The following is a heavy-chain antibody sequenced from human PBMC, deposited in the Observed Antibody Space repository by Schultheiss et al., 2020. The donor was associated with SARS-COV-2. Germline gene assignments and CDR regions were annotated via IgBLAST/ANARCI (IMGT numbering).Heavy chain of an antibody. J-gene: IGHJ4*02. CDR2: IYYSGST. D-gene: IGHD6-19*01. V-gene: IGHV4-59*01. CDR3: AGAPGHSSAFDY. Sequence: SETLSLTCTVSGGSISSYYWSWIRQPPGKGLEWIGYIYYSGSTNYNPSLKSRVTISVDTSKNQFSLKLSSVTAADTAVYYCAGAPGHSSAFDYWGQGTLVTVSS. CDR1: GGSISSYY.